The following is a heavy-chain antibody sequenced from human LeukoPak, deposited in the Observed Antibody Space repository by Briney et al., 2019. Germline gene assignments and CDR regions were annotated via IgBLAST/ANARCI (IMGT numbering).Heavy chain of an antibody. CDR3: ARDSVSGSYHFDY. D-gene: IGHD1-26*01. Sequence: GRSLRLSCAASGFTFSSYSMNWVRQAPGKGLEWVSSISSSSYIYYADSVKGRFTISRDNAKNSLYLQMNSLRAEDTAVYYCARDSVSGSYHFDYWGQGTLVTVSS. CDR2: ISSSSYI. CDR1: GFTFSSYS. V-gene: IGHV3-21*01. J-gene: IGHJ4*02.